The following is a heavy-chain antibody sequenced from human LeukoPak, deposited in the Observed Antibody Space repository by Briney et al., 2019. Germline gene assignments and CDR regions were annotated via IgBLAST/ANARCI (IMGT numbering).Heavy chain of an antibody. CDR1: GYTFTGYY. Sequence: ASVKVSCKASGYTFTGYYMHWVRQAPGQGREWMGWINPKSGGTNYAQKFQGRVTMTRDTSISTAYMELSRLRSDDTAVYYCARARRAYCGGDCYSASDYWGQGTLVTVSS. CDR2: INPKSGGT. CDR3: ARARRAYCGGDCYSASDY. J-gene: IGHJ4*02. V-gene: IGHV1-2*02. D-gene: IGHD2-21*02.